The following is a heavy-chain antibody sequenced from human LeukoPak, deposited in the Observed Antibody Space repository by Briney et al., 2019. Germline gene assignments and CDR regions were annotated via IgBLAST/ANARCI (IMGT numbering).Heavy chain of an antibody. V-gene: IGHV3-13*01. Sequence: GGSLRLSCAASGFTFSSYDMHWVRQATGKGLEWVSAIGTAGDTYYPGSVKGRFTISRENAKNSLYLQMNSLRAEDTAVYYCASEESYGDYDAGNDYWGQGTLVTVSS. CDR1: GFTFSSYD. J-gene: IGHJ4*02. CDR3: ASEESYGDYDAGNDY. D-gene: IGHD4-17*01. CDR2: IGTAGDT.